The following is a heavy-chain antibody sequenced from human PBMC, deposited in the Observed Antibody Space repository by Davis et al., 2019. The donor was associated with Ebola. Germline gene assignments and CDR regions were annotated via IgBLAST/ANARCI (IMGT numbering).Heavy chain of an antibody. CDR2: INPHNGNT. Sequence: ASVKVSCKASGYTFTNYGITWVRQAPGQGLEWMGWINPHNGNTNYAQNVQGRVTMTTDTSTSTAYMEVGSLRSDDAAVYYCARAQFPTTSDHWGQGTLVTVSS. CDR1: GYTFTNYG. J-gene: IGHJ4*02. V-gene: IGHV1-18*04. CDR3: ARAQFPTTSDH. D-gene: IGHD1-1*01.